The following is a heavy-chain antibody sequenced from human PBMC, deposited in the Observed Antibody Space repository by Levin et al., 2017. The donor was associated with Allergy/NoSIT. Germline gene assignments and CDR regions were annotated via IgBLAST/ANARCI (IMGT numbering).Heavy chain of an antibody. CDR3: ARVGYYYYYGMDV. CDR1: GFTVSSNY. Sequence: GGSLRLSCAASGFTVSSNYMSWVRQAPGKGLEWVSVIYSGGSTYYADYAKGRVTISRDNSKNTLYLQMNSLRAEDTAVYYCARVGYYYYYGMDVRGQGTTVTVSS. V-gene: IGHV3-53*01. J-gene: IGHJ6*02. D-gene: IGHD2-2*03. CDR2: IYSGGST.